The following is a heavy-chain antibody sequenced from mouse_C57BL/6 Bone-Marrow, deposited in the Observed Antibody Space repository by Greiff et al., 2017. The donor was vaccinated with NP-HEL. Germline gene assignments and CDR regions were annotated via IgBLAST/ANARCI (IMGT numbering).Heavy chain of an antibody. CDR1: GFTFSDFY. V-gene: IGHV7-1*01. D-gene: IGHD4-1*01. CDR3: ARDNWDWYFDV. J-gene: IGHJ1*03. CDR2: SRNKANDYTT. Sequence: EVKVVESGGGLVQSGRSLRLSCATSGFTFSDFYMEWVRQAPGKGLEWIAASRNKANDYTTEYSASVKGRFIVSRDTSPSILYLQRKALIAEDTAMYDFARDNWDWYFDVWGTGTTVTVSA.